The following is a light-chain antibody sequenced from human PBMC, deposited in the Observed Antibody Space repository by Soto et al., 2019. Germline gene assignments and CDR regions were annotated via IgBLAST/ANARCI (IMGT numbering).Light chain of an antibody. V-gene: IGLV2-14*01. CDR3: RSFRTGSVLL. Sequence: QSALTQPASVSGSPGQSVTISCTGTSSDVGGYNYVSWYQQHPGKAPKLVIYGVNYRPSGVSARFSGSKFQNTASLTISGLQAEDEAYYYCRSFRTGSVLLFGGGTKLTVL. J-gene: IGLJ3*02. CDR2: GVN. CDR1: SSDVGGYNY.